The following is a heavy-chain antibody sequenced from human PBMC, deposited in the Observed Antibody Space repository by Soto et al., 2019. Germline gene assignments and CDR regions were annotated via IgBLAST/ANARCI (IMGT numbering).Heavy chain of an antibody. CDR3: ASRPPESSYYGVFDY. Sequence: VGSLRLSCVGSGFTFSRYWMSWVRQAPGKALEWVANIKQDGGEIHYVDSVKGRFTISRDNAKNSLFLQMNNLRAEDTAVYYCASRPPESSYYGVFDYWGPGTLVTVSS. CDR1: GFTFSRYW. J-gene: IGHJ4*02. D-gene: IGHD3-3*01. V-gene: IGHV3-7*03. CDR2: IKQDGGEI.